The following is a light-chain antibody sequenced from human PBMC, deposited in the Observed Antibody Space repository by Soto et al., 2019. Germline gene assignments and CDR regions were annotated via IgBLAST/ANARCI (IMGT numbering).Light chain of an antibody. J-gene: IGKJ1*01. Sequence: EIVLTQSPATLSLSPGERATLSCRASQSVSSYLAWYQQKPGQAPRLLIYDASNRATGIPARFSGSGSGTDFTLTISSLEPEDFAVYYCHQYASSPWTFGQGTKVDIK. CDR2: DAS. CDR1: QSVSSY. CDR3: HQYASSPWT. V-gene: IGKV3-11*01.